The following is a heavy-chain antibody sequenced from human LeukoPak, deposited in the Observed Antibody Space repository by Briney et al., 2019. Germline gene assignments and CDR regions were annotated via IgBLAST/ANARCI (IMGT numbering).Heavy chain of an antibody. Sequence: GGSLRLSCAASGFSFSSYSMNWVRQDPGKGLEWISSISSSSSYIYYADSVKGRFTISRDNAKNSLYLQMNSLRAEDTAVYYCARDYYGSGSYHYWGQGTLVTVSS. J-gene: IGHJ4*02. CDR3: ARDYYGSGSYHY. D-gene: IGHD3-10*01. CDR1: GFSFSSYS. CDR2: ISSSSSYI. V-gene: IGHV3-21*01.